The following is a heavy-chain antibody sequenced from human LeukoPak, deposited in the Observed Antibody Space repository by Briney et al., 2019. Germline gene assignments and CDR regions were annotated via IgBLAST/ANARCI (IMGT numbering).Heavy chain of an antibody. Sequence: GGSLRLSCAASGFTFSSYAMSWVRQAPGKGLEWVSYISSSGSTIYYADSVKGRFTISRDNAKNSLYLQMNSLRAEDTAVYYCARVGAVPSNWFDPWGQGTLVTVSS. CDR3: ARVGAVPSNWFDP. J-gene: IGHJ5*02. CDR1: GFTFSSYA. V-gene: IGHV3-48*04. CDR2: ISSSGSTI. D-gene: IGHD6-19*01.